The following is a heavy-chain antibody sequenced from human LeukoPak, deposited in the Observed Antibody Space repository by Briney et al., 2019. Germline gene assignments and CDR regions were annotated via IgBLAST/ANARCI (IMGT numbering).Heavy chain of an antibody. CDR3: AKDGYNYYFDY. V-gene: IGHV3-30*18. J-gene: IGHJ4*02. Sequence: GGSLRLSCAASGFTFSSYSMNWVRQAPGKGLEWVAVISYDGSNKYYADSVKGRFTISRDNSKNTLYLQMNSLRAEDTAVYYCAKDGYNYYFDYWGQGTLVTVSS. CDR2: ISYDGSNK. CDR1: GFTFSSYS. D-gene: IGHD5-12*01.